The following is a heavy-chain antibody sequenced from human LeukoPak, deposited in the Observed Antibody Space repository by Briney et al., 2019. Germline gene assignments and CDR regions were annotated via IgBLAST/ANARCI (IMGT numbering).Heavy chain of an antibody. Sequence: SETLSLTCTVSGGSISSYYWSWVRQPPGKGLEWIGYIYYSGSTNYNPSLKSRVSISVDTSKNQFSLKLRSVTAADTAVYYCARTAGSSSWTTWGQGTLVTVSS. CDR3: ARTAGSSSWTT. CDR1: GGSISSYY. D-gene: IGHD6-13*01. CDR2: IYYSGST. V-gene: IGHV4-59*01. J-gene: IGHJ5*02.